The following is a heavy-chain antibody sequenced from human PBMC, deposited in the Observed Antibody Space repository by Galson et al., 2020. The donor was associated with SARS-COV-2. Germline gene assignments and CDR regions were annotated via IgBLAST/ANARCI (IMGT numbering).Heavy chain of an antibody. CDR3: ARGRYYYDSSGPPDY. J-gene: IGHJ4*02. V-gene: IGHV3-21*01. CDR1: GFTFSSYR. Sequence: GESLKISCAASGFTFSSYRMNWVRQAPGKGLEWVSSISSSSSYIYYEDSVKGRFTISRDNAKNSLYLQMNSLRAEDTAVYYCARGRYYYDSSGPPDYWGQGTLVTVSS. D-gene: IGHD3-22*01. CDR2: ISSSSSYI.